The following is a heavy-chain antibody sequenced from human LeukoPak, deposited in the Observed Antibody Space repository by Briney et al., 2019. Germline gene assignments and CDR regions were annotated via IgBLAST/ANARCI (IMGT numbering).Heavy chain of an antibody. J-gene: IGHJ5*02. V-gene: IGHV4-61*01. D-gene: IGHD2-2*01. CDR1: GDSVSSGSYY. CDR2: IYDRGST. CDR3: ARGAARLPAAIGSFGP. Sequence: PSETLSLTCTVSGDSVSSGSYYWSWIRQPPGKGLEWIGYIYDRGSTNYNPSFKSRVTISVDTSNNQFSLRLSSVTAADTAVYYCARGAARLPAAIGSFGPWGQGTLVTVSS.